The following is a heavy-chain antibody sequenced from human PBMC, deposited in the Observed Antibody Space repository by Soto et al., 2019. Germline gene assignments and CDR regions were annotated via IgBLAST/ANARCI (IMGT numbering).Heavy chain of an antibody. Sequence: SQTLSLSCDICGGRDCTTSATWDWFRQSPSRGLEWLGRTYYRSKWYNDYAVSVKGRITINPDTSNNQLSLQLNSVTPDDTAVYYCARLIGNSWLDSWGQGTLVTASS. CDR1: GGRDCTTSAT. D-gene: IGHD2-8*01. V-gene: IGHV6-1*01. J-gene: IGHJ5*01. CDR2: TYYRSKWYN. CDR3: ARLIGNSWLDS.